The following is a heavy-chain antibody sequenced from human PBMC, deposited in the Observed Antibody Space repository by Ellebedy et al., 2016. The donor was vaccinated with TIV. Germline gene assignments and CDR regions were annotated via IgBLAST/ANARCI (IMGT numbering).Heavy chain of an antibody. CDR1: GYTFTGYY. Sequence: ASVKVSCXASGYTFTGYYMHWVRQAPGQGLEWMGWINPNSGGTNYAQKFQGRVTMTRDTSISTAYMELSRLRSDDTAVYYCAGEGGDIVVVPAAHPLNYWGQGTLVTVSS. CDR2: INPNSGGT. V-gene: IGHV1-2*02. CDR3: AGEGGDIVVVPAAHPLNY. D-gene: IGHD2-2*01. J-gene: IGHJ4*02.